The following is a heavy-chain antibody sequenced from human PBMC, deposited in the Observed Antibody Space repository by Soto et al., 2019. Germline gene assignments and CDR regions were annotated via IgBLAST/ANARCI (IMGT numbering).Heavy chain of an antibody. CDR1: GGTFSSYA. D-gene: IGHD3-16*02. V-gene: IGHV1-69*12. CDR2: IIPIFGTA. CDR3: ATGGMITFGGVIVRPYYYGMDV. J-gene: IGHJ6*02. Sequence: QVQLVQSGAEVKKPGSSVKVSCKASGGTFSSYAISWVRQAPGQGLAWIGGIIPIFGTANYAQKFQGRVTITADESTSTAYMELSSLRSADTAVYYCATGGMITFGGVIVRPYYYGMDVWGQGTTVTVSS.